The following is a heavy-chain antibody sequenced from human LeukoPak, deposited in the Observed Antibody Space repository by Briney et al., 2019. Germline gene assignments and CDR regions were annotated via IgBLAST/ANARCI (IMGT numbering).Heavy chain of an antibody. CDR1: GYTFTGYY. D-gene: IGHD3-3*01. V-gene: IGHV1-2*02. CDR3: ARPLYDFWSGYASDAFHI. J-gene: IGHJ3*02. CDR2: INPNNGRT. Sequence: ASVKVSCKASGYTFTGYYIHWVRQAPRQGLEWMGWINPNNGRTNYAQKFQGRVTMIRDTSISTAYMELSRLRSDDTAVYYCARPLYDFWSGYASDAFHIWGQGTMVTVSS.